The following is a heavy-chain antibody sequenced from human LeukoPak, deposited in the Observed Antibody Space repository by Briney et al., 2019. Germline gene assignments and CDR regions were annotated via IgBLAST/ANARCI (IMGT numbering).Heavy chain of an antibody. CDR2: ISGSGGST. J-gene: IGHJ4*02. V-gene: IGHV3-23*01. Sequence: GSLRLSCAASGFTFSSYAMSWVRQAPGKGLEWVSAISGSGGSTYYADSVKGRFTISRDNSKNTLYLQMNSLRAEDTAVYYCAKDLEVGRWELIIDYWGQGTLVTVSS. CDR3: AKDLEVGRWELIIDY. D-gene: IGHD1-26*01. CDR1: GFTFSSYA.